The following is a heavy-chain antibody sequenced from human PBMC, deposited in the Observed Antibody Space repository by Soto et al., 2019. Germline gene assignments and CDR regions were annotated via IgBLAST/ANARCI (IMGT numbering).Heavy chain of an antibody. CDR1: GGTFSSYA. J-gene: IGHJ6*02. CDR3: ARAAYCGGDCYYYGMGV. D-gene: IGHD2-21*01. CDR2: IIPIFGTA. Sequence: QVQLVQSGAEVKKPGSSVKVSCKASGGTFSSYAISWVRQAPGQGLEWMGGIIPIFGTANYAQKFQGRVKITADESTSTAYMELSSLRSEDTAVYYCARAAYCGGDCYYYGMGVWGQGTTVTVSS. V-gene: IGHV1-69*12.